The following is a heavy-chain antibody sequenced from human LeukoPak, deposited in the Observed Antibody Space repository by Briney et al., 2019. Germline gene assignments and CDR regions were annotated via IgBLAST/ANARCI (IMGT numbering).Heavy chain of an antibody. CDR3: ARQRDYMFDY. CDR1: GYNFSTNW. J-gene: IGHJ4*02. D-gene: IGHD4-11*01. CDR2: IYPGDSDT. V-gene: IGHV5-51*01. Sequence: GESLKISCKGSGYNFSTNWIGWVRQMPGKGLEWMGIIYPGDSDTRYSPSFQGQVTISADKSISTAYLQWSSLKASDSAIYYCARQRDYMFDYWGQGTLVTVSS.